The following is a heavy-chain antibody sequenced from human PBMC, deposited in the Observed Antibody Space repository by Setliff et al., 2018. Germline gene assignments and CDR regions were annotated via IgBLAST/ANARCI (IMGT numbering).Heavy chain of an antibody. CDR1: GGTFSSYA. D-gene: IGHD3-3*01. J-gene: IGHJ4*02. Sequence: SVKVSCKASGGTFSSYAISWVRQAPGQGLEWMGGIIPIFGTAIYAQKFQGRVTITADESTSTAYMELSSLRSEDTAVYYCASSRDYNFWSGYYSPLDYWGQGTLVTVSS. CDR2: IIPIFGTA. CDR3: ASSRDYNFWSGYYSPLDY. V-gene: IGHV1-69*13.